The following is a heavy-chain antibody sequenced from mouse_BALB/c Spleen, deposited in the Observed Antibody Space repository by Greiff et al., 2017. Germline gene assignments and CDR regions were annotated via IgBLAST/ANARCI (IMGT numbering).Heavy chain of an antibody. J-gene: IGHJ2*01. D-gene: IGHD2-3*01. Sequence: EVKVEESGPGLVKPSQSLSLTCTVTGYSITSDYAWNWIRQFPGNKLEWMGYISYSGSTSYNPSLKSRISITRDTSKNQFFLQLNSVTTEDTATYYCARAGYDGYYWGQGTTLTVSS. V-gene: IGHV3-2*02. CDR1: GYSITSDYA. CDR2: ISYSGST. CDR3: ARAGYDGYY.